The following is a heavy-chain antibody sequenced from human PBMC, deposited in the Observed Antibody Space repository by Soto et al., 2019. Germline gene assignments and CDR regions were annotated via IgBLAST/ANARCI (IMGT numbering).Heavy chain of an antibody. V-gene: IGHV3-23*01. Sequence: GGSLRLSCAASGFTFSTYALSWVRQAPGKGLEWVSTISVSGSDTYYADSVKGRFTISRNNSRDTVYLEMNSLRAEDTAIYYCAKFQVEGYHNYYGMDVWGQGTTVTVSS. J-gene: IGHJ6*02. CDR3: AKFQVEGYHNYYGMDV. CDR2: ISVSGSDT. CDR1: GFTFSTYA.